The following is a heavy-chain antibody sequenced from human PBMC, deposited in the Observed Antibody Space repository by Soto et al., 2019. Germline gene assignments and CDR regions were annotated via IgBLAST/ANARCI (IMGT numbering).Heavy chain of an antibody. CDR3: ARDKSRVGTTIH. V-gene: IGHV3-7*01. J-gene: IGHJ4*02. CDR2: IKQDGSEK. D-gene: IGHD1-26*01. CDR1: GFTFSSDW. Sequence: VGSLRLSCASSGFTFSSDWMSWVRQAPGKGLEWVANIKQDGSEKYYVDSVKGRFTISRDNAKNSLYLQMNSLRAEDTAVYYCARDKSRVGTTIHWGQGTLITVCS.